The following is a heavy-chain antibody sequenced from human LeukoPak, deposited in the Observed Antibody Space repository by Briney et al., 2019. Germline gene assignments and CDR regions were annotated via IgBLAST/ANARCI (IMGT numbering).Heavy chain of an antibody. V-gene: IGHV4-4*07. CDR2: IYTSGTI. Sequence: SETLSLTCTVSGGSISSYYWSWIRQPAGTALEWIGRIYTSGTITYNPSLKSRVTMSVDTSKNQFSLKLSSVTAADTAVYYCARDITEPRSLWGQGTLVTVSS. J-gene: IGHJ4*02. CDR3: ARDITEPRSL. D-gene: IGHD3-10*01. CDR1: GGSISSYY.